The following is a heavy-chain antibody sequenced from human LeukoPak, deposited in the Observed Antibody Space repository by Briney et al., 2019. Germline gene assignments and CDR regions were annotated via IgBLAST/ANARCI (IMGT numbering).Heavy chain of an antibody. D-gene: IGHD5-18*01. J-gene: IGHJ6*02. V-gene: IGHV1-46*01. CDR1: GYTFTSYY. CDR2: INPSGGST. Sequence: GASVKVSCKASGYTFTSYYMHWVRQAPGHGLEWMGIINPSGGSTSYAQKFQGRVTMTRDTSTSTVYMELSSLRSEDTAVYYCARDVNTWIQLWLRGRYYYYGMDVWGQGTTVTVSS. CDR3: ARDVNTWIQLWLRGRYYYYGMDV.